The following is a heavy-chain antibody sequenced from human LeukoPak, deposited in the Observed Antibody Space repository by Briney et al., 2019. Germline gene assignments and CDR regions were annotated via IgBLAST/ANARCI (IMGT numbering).Heavy chain of an antibody. V-gene: IGHV4-59*01. J-gene: IGHJ4*02. Sequence: SETLSLTCTVSGGSIGSYYWSWIRQPPGKGLEWIGYIYYSGTTNYNPSLKSRVTISVDTSKNQFSLKLSSVSAADTAVYYCARGAPPLGFWGQGTLVTVSS. CDR1: GGSIGSYY. CDR2: IYYSGTT. D-gene: IGHD7-27*01. CDR3: ARGAPPLGF.